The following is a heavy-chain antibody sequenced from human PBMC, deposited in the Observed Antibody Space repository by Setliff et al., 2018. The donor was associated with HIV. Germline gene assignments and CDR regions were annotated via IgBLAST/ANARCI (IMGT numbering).Heavy chain of an antibody. Sequence: PSETLSLTCTVSGGSISSTNYFWGWIRQPPGKGLEWIGIVHYSGAAYYNPSPKSRVTISVDTSQNQFSLKLRSVTAADTAVYYCARYRSKLDWFDPWGQGTLVTVSS. CDR2: VHYSGAA. CDR3: ARYRSKLDWFDP. CDR1: GGSISSTNYF. J-gene: IGHJ5*02. V-gene: IGHV4-39*01. D-gene: IGHD1-26*01.